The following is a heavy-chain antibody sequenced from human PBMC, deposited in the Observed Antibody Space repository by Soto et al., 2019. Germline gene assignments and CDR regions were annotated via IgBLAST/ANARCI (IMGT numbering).Heavy chain of an antibody. D-gene: IGHD5-12*01. CDR1: GFSLSTRGVG. CDR2: IFWDDDK. Sequence: QITLKESGPTLVKPTQTLTLTCSFSGFSLSTRGVGVGWIRQPPGKALEWLALIFWDDDKWYSPSLRSRLNITDDTSKTQVVLTKTNMDPVDTATYYCAHRSRGYAYYFDPWGQGTLVTVSS. V-gene: IGHV2-5*02. CDR3: AHRSRGYAYYFDP. J-gene: IGHJ4*02.